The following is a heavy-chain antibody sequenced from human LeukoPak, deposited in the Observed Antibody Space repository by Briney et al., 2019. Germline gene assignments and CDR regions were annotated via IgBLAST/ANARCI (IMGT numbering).Heavy chain of an antibody. CDR3: ARTRGYQEPDAFDI. J-gene: IGHJ3*02. CDR1: GGSISSYY. CDR2: IYYSGST. D-gene: IGHD3-22*01. Sequence: SETLSLTCTVSGGSISSYYWSWIRQPPGKGLEWIGYIYYSGSTNYNPSLKSRVTISVDTSKNQFSLKPSSVTAADTAVYYCARTRGYQEPDAFDIWGQGTMVTVSS. V-gene: IGHV4-59*12.